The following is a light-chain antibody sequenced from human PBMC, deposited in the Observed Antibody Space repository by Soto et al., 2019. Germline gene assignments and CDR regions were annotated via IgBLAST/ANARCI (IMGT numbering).Light chain of an antibody. J-gene: IGKJ1*01. CDR1: QSIKKS. CDR2: AAS. V-gene: IGKV1-39*01. CDR3: QQNYITPPWT. Sequence: DVQMTQSPSSVSASVGGIVTMTCRPSQSIKKSLNQYQQKPGKAPKLLIFAASTLESGVPSTFSGSGSGTDFTLTISSLQAEDFATYYCQQNYITPPWTFGPGTKVDIK.